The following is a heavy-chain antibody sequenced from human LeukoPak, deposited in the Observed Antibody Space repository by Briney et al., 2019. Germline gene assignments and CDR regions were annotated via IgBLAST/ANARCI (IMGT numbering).Heavy chain of an antibody. CDR2: IYYRGIT. Sequence: SETLSLTCTVSGGSISSSSYYWGWIREPPGKRLERIGSIYYRGITYYNPSLKSRVTISVDTSKNQFSLKLSSVTAADTAVYYCARGARITMIVVVTRYYFDYWGQGTLVTVSS. V-gene: IGHV4-39*07. CDR1: GGSISSSSYY. J-gene: IGHJ4*02. CDR3: ARGARITMIVVVTRYYFDY. D-gene: IGHD3-22*01.